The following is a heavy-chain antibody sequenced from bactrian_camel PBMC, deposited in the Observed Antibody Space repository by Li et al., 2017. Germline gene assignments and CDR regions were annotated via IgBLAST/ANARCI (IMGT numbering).Heavy chain of an antibody. CDR2: ITSGGGST. D-gene: IGHD6*01. V-gene: IGHV3S1*01. J-gene: IGHJ4*01. Sequence: HVQLVESGGSSVQTGGSLRLSCEASGNTYSMNYMGWFHQAPGKGLEWVSTITSGGGSTYYADSVKGRFTISRDSAKNTLYLQLNSLKTEDTAMYYCANSDGSWYSYEYNYWGQGTQVTVS. CDR1: GNTYSMNY. CDR3: ANSDGSWYSYEYNY.